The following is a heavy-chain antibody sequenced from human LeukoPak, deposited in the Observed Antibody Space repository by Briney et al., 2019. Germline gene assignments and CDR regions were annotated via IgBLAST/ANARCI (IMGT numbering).Heavy chain of an antibody. Sequence: SETLSLTCTVSGGSISSYYWSWIRQPAGKGLEWIGRIYTSGSTNYNPSLKSRVTISVDTSKNQFSLKLSSVTAADTAVYYCARGFRVGATHYFDYWGQGTLVTVSS. CDR3: ARGFRVGATHYFDY. J-gene: IGHJ4*02. V-gene: IGHV4-4*07. D-gene: IGHD1-26*01. CDR2: IYTSGST. CDR1: GGSISSYY.